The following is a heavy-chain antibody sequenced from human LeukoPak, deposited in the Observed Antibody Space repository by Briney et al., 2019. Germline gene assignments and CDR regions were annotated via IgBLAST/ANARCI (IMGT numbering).Heavy chain of an antibody. Sequence: GGSLRLSCAASGFTFSSYGMHWVRQAPGKGLEWVAFIRYDGSNKYYADSVKGRFTISRDNSKNTLYLQMNSLRAEDTAVYYCAKENRMVRGVIPFDYWGQGTLVTVSS. D-gene: IGHD3-10*01. CDR3: AKENRMVRGVIPFDY. CDR2: IRYDGSNK. J-gene: IGHJ4*02. CDR1: GFTFSSYG. V-gene: IGHV3-30*02.